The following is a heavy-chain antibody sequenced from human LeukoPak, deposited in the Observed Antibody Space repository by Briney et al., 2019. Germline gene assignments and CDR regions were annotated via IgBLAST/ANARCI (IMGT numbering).Heavy chain of an antibody. D-gene: IGHD1-26*01. J-gene: IGHJ4*02. CDR2: ISSSGSTI. CDR3: ARRGATTGAFDY. Sequence: PGGSLRLSCAASEFTFSSYEMNWVRQAPGKGLEWVSYISSSGSTIYYADSVKGRFTISRDNAKNTLYLQMNSLRAEDTAVYYCARRGATTGAFDYWGQGTLVTVSS. V-gene: IGHV3-48*03. CDR1: EFTFSSYE.